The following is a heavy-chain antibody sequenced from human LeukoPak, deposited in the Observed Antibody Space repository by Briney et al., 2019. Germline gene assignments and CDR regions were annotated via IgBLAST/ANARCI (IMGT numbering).Heavy chain of an antibody. CDR1: GFTFSSYA. D-gene: IGHD3-22*01. Sequence: GGTLRLSCAVSGFTFSSYAMSWVRHAPGKGLEWVSAISGSGGSTYYADSVKDRFTISRDNSNNTLYLQMNSLRAEDTTVYYSAKDAHYYDSSGYYYDYWGQGTLVTVSS. V-gene: IGHV3-23*01. CDR2: ISGSGGST. CDR3: AKDAHYYDSSGYYYDY. J-gene: IGHJ4*02.